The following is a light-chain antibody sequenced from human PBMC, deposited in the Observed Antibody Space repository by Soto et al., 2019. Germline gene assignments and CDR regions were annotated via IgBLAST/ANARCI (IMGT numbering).Light chain of an antibody. CDR2: DVS. Sequence: QSALTQPASVSGSPGQSITISCTGTDSDVGVYDFVSWYQQHPGKAPKLMIYDVSKRPSGVSGRFSGSKSGNTASLTISGLQADEADDYCCTYSTTSSTLVFGGGTKLTVL. J-gene: IGLJ3*02. V-gene: IGLV2-14*03. CDR3: TYSTTSSTLV. CDR1: DSDVGVYDF.